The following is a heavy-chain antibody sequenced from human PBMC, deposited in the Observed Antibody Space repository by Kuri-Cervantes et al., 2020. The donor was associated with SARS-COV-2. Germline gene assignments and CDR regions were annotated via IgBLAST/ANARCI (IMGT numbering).Heavy chain of an antibody. CDR2: ISGSGETI. Sequence: GGSLRLSCAASGFTFRIYAMTWVRQAPGKGLEWVSVISGSGETIHYADSVQGRFTISRDNSKKMLYLQMKSLRAEDTATYYCALEIMSFFGMDVWGQGTTVTVSS. J-gene: IGHJ6*02. V-gene: IGHV3-23*01. CDR3: ALEIMSFFGMDV. CDR1: GFTFRIYA. D-gene: IGHD2-8*01.